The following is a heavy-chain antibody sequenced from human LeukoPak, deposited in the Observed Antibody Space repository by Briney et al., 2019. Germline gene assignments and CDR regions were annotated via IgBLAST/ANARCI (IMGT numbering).Heavy chain of an antibody. Sequence: PGGYLRLSCAASGFTFSSYSMNWVRQAPGKGLEWVSHIRSTGDTFYADSVKGRFTISRDNARNSLYLQMNSLRAEDTAMYYCARDAGNSGYGCDLWGQGTLVTVSS. V-gene: IGHV3-48*01. D-gene: IGHD5-12*01. CDR2: IRSTGDT. J-gene: IGHJ5*02. CDR1: GFTFSSYS. CDR3: ARDAGNSGYGCDL.